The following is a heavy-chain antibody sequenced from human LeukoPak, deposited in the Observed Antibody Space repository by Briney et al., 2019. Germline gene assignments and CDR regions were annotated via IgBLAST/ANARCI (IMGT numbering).Heavy chain of an antibody. CDR1: GYTFTGYY. J-gene: IGHJ4*02. Sequence: ASVKVSCKASGYTFTGYYMHWVRQAPGQGLEWMGWINPNSGGTNYAQKFQGRVTMTGDTSISTAYMELSRLRSDDTAVYYCARVGSGWYILYYFDYWGQGTLVTVSS. CDR2: INPNSGGT. CDR3: ARVGSGWYILYYFDY. V-gene: IGHV1-2*02. D-gene: IGHD6-19*01.